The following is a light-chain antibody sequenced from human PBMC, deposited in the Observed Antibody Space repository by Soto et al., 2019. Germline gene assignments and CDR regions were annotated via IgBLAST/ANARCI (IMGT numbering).Light chain of an antibody. V-gene: IGLV1-51*02. Sequence: QSVLTQPPSVSAAPGQPVSISCSGSSTNIGRRSVSWYQQLPGTPPKLLIYENTKRPSGIPDRFSGSKSGTSATLGITGLQTGDEADYYCGAWDNSLSAGVFGTGTKVTVL. CDR3: GAWDNSLSAGV. J-gene: IGLJ1*01. CDR1: STNIGRRS. CDR2: ENT.